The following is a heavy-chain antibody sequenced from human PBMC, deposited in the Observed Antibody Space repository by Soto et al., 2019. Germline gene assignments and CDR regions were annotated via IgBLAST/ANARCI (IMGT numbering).Heavy chain of an antibody. CDR1: GGSISSGGYS. CDR2: IYHSGST. V-gene: IGHV4-30-2*01. CDR3: ARDHLEGNWFDP. Sequence: QLQLQESGSGLVRPSQTLSLTCAVSGGSISSGGYSWNWIRQPPGKGLEWIGYIYHSGSTLYNPSLKSRVTISVDMSKNQCPLKLTSVTAADTAVYYCARDHLEGNWFDPWGQGTLVTVSS. J-gene: IGHJ5*02.